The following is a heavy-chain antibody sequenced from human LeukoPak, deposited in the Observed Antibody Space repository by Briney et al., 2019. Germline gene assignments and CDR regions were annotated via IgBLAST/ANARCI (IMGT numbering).Heavy chain of an antibody. D-gene: IGHD2-15*01. V-gene: IGHV1-2*02. CDR1: GYTFTGYY. CDR2: ISPNSGGT. Sequence: ASVKVSCKASGYTFTGYYMHWVRQAPGQGLEWMGWISPNSGGTNYAQKFQGRVTMTRDTSISTAYMELSSLRSDDTAVYYCARDRLRLGYERTNWFDPWGQGTLVTVSS. J-gene: IGHJ5*02. CDR3: ARDRLRLGYERTNWFDP.